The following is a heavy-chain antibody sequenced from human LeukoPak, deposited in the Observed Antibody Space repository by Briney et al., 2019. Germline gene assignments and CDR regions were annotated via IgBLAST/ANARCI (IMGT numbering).Heavy chain of an antibody. V-gene: IGHV3-30-3*01. J-gene: IGHJ6*02. Sequence: GGSLRLSCAASQFTFNNFPMHWVRQAPGKGLEWVATIAYDGTNIFYADSVRGRFTISRDNSKSARFLEMNSLRGEDTAVYYCAREPYDISGYGMDVWGQGTMVTVSS. CDR2: IAYDGTNI. CDR1: QFTFNNFP. CDR3: AREPYDISGYGMDV. D-gene: IGHD3-22*01.